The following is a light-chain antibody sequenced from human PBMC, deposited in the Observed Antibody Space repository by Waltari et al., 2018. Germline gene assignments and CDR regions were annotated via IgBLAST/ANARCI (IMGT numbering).Light chain of an antibody. J-gene: IGKJ4*01. CDR2: DAS. Sequence: AIQLTQSPSSLSASVGDRITITCRASQGISSTLAWYQQKLGKAPRLLIYDASSWQSGVPSRVSGSGSGTDFTLTISSLQPEDFATYYCQQFHSYPLTFGGGTKVEIK. CDR3: QQFHSYPLT. V-gene: IGKV1-13*02. CDR1: QGISST.